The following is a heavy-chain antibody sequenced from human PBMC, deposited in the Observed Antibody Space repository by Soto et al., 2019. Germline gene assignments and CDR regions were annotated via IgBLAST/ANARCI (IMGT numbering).Heavy chain of an antibody. Sequence: ASVKVSCKASGNTFSNYYIHWVRQAPGQGLEWMGTINPSGGHTTYAQKFLGRVTMTRDTSTSTLYMELTSLRSEDTAVYCCARDRDGYNREIDYWGQGTLVTVSS. D-gene: IGHD5-12*01. V-gene: IGHV1-46*01. CDR3: ARDRDGYNREIDY. J-gene: IGHJ4*02. CDR1: GNTFSNYY. CDR2: INPSGGHT.